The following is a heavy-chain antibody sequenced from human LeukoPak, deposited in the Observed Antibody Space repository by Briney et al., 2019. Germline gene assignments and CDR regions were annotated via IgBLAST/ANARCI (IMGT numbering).Heavy chain of an antibody. CDR2: ISGSGRST. CDR3: AKGSGYYPEYFQH. Sequence: GGSLRLSCAASGFTFSSYAMSWVRQAPGKGLEWVSAISGSGRSTYYADSVKGRFTISRDNSKNTLYLQMNSLRAEDTAVYYCAKGSGYYPEYFQHWGQGTLVTVSS. D-gene: IGHD3-22*01. J-gene: IGHJ1*01. CDR1: GFTFSSYA. V-gene: IGHV3-23*01.